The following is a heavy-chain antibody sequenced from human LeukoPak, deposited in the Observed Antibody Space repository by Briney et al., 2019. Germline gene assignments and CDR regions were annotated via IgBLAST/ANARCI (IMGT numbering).Heavy chain of an antibody. CDR3: AKLGTERRDFDY. CDR2: ISGSGGST. Sequence: GGSLRLSCAASGFTFSSYAMSWVRQAPGKGLEWVSAISGSGGSTYYADSVKGRFTISRDNSKNTLYLQMNSLRAEDTAIYYCAKLGTERRDFDYWGQGTLVTVSS. V-gene: IGHV3-23*01. CDR1: GFTFSSYA. D-gene: IGHD1-1*01. J-gene: IGHJ4*02.